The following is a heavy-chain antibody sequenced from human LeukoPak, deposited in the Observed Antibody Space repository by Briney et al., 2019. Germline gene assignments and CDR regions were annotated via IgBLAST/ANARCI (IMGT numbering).Heavy chain of an antibody. CDR3: AKVFPGGSFDY. CDR2: ISYDGSNK. J-gene: IGHJ4*02. Sequence: GGSLRLSCAASGFTFSSYGMHWVRQAPGKGLEWVAVISYDGSNKYYADSVKGRFTISRDNSKNTLYLQMNSLRAEDTAVYYCAKVFPGGSFDYWGQGTLVTVSS. D-gene: IGHD2-15*01. CDR1: GFTFSSYG. V-gene: IGHV3-30*18.